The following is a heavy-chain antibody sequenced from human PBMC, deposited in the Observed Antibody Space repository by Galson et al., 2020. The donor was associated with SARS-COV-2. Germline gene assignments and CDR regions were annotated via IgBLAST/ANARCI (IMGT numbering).Heavy chain of an antibody. CDR3: ARVGMTHGWYFDL. CDR1: GGSISSSSYY. J-gene: IGHJ2*01. CDR2: IYYSGST. D-gene: IGHD7-27*01. Sequence: SQTLSLTCPVSGGSISSSSYYWGWIRQPPGKGLEWIGSIYYSGSTYYNPSLKSRVTISVDTSKNQFSLKLSSVTAADTAVYYCARVGMTHGWYFDLWGRGTLVTVSS. V-gene: IGHV4-39*07.